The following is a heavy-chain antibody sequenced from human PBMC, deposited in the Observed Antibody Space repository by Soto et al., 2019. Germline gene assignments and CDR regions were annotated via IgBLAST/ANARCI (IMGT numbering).Heavy chain of an antibody. D-gene: IGHD3-3*01. V-gene: IGHV1-2*02. CDR1: GYTFTAYY. CDR2: INPNRGGT. CDR3: AGQSPSWGSAIFY. J-gene: IGHJ4*02. Sequence: QVQLVQSGAEVKKPGASVKVSCKASGYTFTAYYVHWVRQAPGQGLEWMGWINPNRGGTKYTQNFNRRVTKTSDKSLNPAYLEVDGPTSGDPAMYFCAGQSPSWGSAIFYWGQGTLVVVSS.